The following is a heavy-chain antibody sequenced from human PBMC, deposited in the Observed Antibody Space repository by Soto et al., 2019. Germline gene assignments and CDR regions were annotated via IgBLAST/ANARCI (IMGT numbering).Heavy chain of an antibody. D-gene: IGHD2-2*01. CDR1: GFTFSSYA. CDR3: ARAEDCSSTSCQRPHYYYYYMDV. Sequence: EVQLVESGGGLVQPGGSLRLSCAASGFTFSSYAMHWVRQAPGKGLEYVSAISSNGGSTYYANSVKGRFTISRDNSKNPVYLQMGSMRAEDMAVYYCARAEDCSSTSCQRPHYYYYYMDVWGKGTTVTVSS. V-gene: IGHV3-64*01. CDR2: ISSNGGST. J-gene: IGHJ6*03.